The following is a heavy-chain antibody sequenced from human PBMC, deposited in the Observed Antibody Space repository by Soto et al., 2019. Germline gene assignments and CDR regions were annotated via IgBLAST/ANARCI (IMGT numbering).Heavy chain of an antibody. J-gene: IGHJ4*02. CDR2: IYYRGKA. V-gene: IGHV4-39*01. Sequence: QLQLQESRPGLMKPSETLSLTGSVSDDSINSDKYYWGWIRQPPGKGLEWIGIIYYRGKAYDNPSPQTAGTISPDMSKSQFSLKLNSVTAADSAVYFCARRGGLATISYYFDFWGPGALVTVSS. CDR1: DDSINSDKYY. D-gene: IGHD3-16*01. CDR3: ARRGGLATISYYFDF.